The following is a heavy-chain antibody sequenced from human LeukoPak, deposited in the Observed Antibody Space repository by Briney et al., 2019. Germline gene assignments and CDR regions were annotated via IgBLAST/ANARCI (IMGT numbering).Heavy chain of an antibody. V-gene: IGHV3-23*01. D-gene: IGHD2-15*01. Sequence: GGSLRLSCTASGITFSTYAMSWVRQAPGKGLEWVSGIRGVGGATDYADSVKGRFTSSRDNSKNTLYLQMTSLRADDTAVYYCARGQMTYWYYLDYWGQGTLVTVSS. CDR3: ARGQMTYWYYLDY. CDR1: GITFSTYA. J-gene: IGHJ4*02. CDR2: IRGVGGAT.